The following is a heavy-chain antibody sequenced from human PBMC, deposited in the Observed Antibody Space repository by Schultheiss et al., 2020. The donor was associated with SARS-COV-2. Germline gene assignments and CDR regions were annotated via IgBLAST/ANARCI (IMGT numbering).Heavy chain of an antibody. J-gene: IGHJ4*02. Sequence: GSLRLSCAVYGGSFSGYYWSWIRQPPGKGLEWIGEINHSGSTNYNPSLKSRVTISVDTSKNQFSLKLSSVTAADTAVYYCARGNDNWGQGTLVTVSS. CDR1: GGSFSGYY. V-gene: IGHV4-34*01. CDR3: ARGNDN. CDR2: INHSGST.